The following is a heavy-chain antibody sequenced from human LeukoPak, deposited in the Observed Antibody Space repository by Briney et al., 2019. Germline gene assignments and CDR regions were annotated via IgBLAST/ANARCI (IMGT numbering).Heavy chain of an antibody. CDR1: GGSISSSSYY. D-gene: IGHD3-16*01. Sequence: SETLSLTCTVSGGSISSSSYYWGWIRQPPGKGLEWIGSIYYSGSTYYNPSLKSRVTISVDTSKNQFSLKLSSVTAADTAVYYCARLMGAWRSLDYWGQGTLVTVSS. V-gene: IGHV4-39*01. CDR3: ARLMGAWRSLDY. J-gene: IGHJ4*02. CDR2: IYYSGST.